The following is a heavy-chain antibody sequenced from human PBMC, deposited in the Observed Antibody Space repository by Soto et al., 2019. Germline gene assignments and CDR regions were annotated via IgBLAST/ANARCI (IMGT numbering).Heavy chain of an antibody. Sequence: GESLKISCKGSGFSFTNYWIGWVRQTPGKGLQWMGIIYPSGSDTRYSPSFQGQVTISAAKSINTAYLQWSSLKASDTAMYYCARREYYYDSTGYYRDAFDIWGQGTSVTVSS. J-gene: IGHJ3*02. CDR3: ARREYYYDSTGYYRDAFDI. CDR1: GFSFTNYW. V-gene: IGHV5-51*01. CDR2: IYPSGSDT. D-gene: IGHD3-22*01.